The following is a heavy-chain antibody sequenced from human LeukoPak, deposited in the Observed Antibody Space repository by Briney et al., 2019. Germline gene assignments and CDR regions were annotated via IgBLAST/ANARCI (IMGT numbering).Heavy chain of an antibody. CDR1: GNYW. V-gene: IGHV3-74*01. Sequence: QTGGSLRLSCAASGNYWMHWVRQAPGKGLVWVPHINSDGSWTSYADSVKGRFTISRDNAKNSLYLQMNSLRAEDTALYYCAKARVDYGDQRGYFDLWGRGTLVTVSS. J-gene: IGHJ2*01. D-gene: IGHD4-17*01. CDR3: AKARVDYGDQRGYFDL. CDR2: INSDGSWT.